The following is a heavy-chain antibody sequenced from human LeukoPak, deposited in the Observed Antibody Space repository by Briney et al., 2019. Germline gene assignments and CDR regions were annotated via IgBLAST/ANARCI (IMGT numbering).Heavy chain of an antibody. CDR3: ANTYYAFWSGSF. D-gene: IGHD3-3*01. J-gene: IGHJ4*02. CDR2: ISYDGSNK. Sequence: GGSLRLSCAASGFTFSGYPIHWVRQAPGKGLEWVAVISYDGSNKYYADSVKGRFTISRDNSKNTLYLQMNSLRAEDTAVYYCANTYYAFWSGSFWGQGTLVTVSS. CDR1: GFTFSGYP. V-gene: IGHV3-30-3*02.